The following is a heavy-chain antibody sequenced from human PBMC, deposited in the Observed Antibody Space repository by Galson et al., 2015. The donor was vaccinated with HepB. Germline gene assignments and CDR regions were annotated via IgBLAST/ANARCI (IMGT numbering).Heavy chain of an antibody. D-gene: IGHD3-22*01. CDR2: IIPILGIA. J-gene: IGHJ3*02. V-gene: IGHV1-69*04. CDR1: GGTFSSYT. CDR3: ARDLGDAFDSSGYYYNAFDI. Sequence: SVKVSCKASGGTFSSYTISWVRQAPGQGLEWVGRIIPILGIANYAQKFQGRVTITADKSTSTAYMELSSLRSEDTAVYYCARDLGDAFDSSGYYYNAFDIWGQGTMVTVSS.